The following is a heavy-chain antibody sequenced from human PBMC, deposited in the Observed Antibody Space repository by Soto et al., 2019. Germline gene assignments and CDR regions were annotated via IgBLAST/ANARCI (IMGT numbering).Heavy chain of an antibody. CDR3: ARDRSSSWYGDH. V-gene: IGHV1-18*01. D-gene: IGHD6-13*01. J-gene: IGHJ4*02. CDR1: GYTFASYG. Sequence: QVQLVQSGPEVKQPGASVKVSCKASGYTFASYGVTWVRQAPGQGLEWMGWISVYNGNTNYAQKLQGRVSMTADTSTNTAYMELRSLRSHDTAVYFCARDRSSSWYGDHWGQGTLVTVSS. CDR2: ISVYNGNT.